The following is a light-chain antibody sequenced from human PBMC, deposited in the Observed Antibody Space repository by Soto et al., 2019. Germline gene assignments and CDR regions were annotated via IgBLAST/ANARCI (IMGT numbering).Light chain of an antibody. Sequence: EIVLTQSPATLSVSAGETVTLSCRASQSIRTNVAWYQQIPGQSPRLLVYGASTRATGVPARFSGSGSGVEFTLTISSLQSEDFAVYYCQQYNNWPRTFGQGTKVDIK. CDR3: QQYNNWPRT. CDR2: GAS. CDR1: QSIRTN. J-gene: IGKJ1*01. V-gene: IGKV3-15*01.